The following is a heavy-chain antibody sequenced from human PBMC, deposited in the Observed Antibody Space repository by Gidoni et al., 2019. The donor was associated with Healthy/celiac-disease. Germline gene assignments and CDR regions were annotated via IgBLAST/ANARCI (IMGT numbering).Heavy chain of an antibody. Sequence: EVQLVESGGGLVKPGGALRLTCVASGLTFNCCTLTGVRPAPGKGLEWVSSITSSSSYIYYADSVKGRFTISRDNAKNSLCLQMNSLGAEDTAVYYCASYDILTDSLDYWGQGTLVTVSS. CDR2: ITSSSSYI. CDR1: GLTFNCCT. D-gene: IGHD3-9*01. J-gene: IGHJ4*02. V-gene: IGHV3-21*01. CDR3: ASYDILTDSLDY.